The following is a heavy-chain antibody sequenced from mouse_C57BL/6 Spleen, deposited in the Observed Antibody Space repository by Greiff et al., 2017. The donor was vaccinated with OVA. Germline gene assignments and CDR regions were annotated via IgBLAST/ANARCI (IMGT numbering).Heavy chain of an antibody. J-gene: IGHJ2*01. CDR3: ARRDYYGSSYGY. V-gene: IGHV1-55*01. CDR2: IYPGSGST. CDR1: GYTFTSYW. D-gene: IGHD1-1*01. Sequence: QVHVKQPGAELVKPGASVKMSCKASGYTFTSYWITWVKQRPGQGLEWIGDIYPGSGSTNYNEKFKSKATLTVDTSSSTAYMQLSSLTSEDSAVYYCARRDYYGSSYGYWSQGTTLTVSS.